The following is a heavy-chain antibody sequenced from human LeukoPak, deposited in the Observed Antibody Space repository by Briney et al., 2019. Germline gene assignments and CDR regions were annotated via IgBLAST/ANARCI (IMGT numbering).Heavy chain of an antibody. CDR1: GFTFSSYA. Sequence: PGRSLRLSCAASGFTFSSYAMSWVRQAPGKGLEWVSAISGSGGSTYYADSVKGRFTISRDNSKNTLYLQMNSLRAEDTAVYYCAKDPAIFGVVMPFDYWGQGTLVTVSS. CDR3: AKDPAIFGVVMPFDY. V-gene: IGHV3-23*01. CDR2: ISGSGGST. J-gene: IGHJ4*02. D-gene: IGHD3-3*01.